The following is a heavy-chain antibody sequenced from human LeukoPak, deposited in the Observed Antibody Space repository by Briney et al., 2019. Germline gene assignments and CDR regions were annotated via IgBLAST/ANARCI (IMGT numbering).Heavy chain of an antibody. Sequence: SETLSLTCTVSGGSISSYYWSWIRQPAGKGLEWIGRIYTSGSTNYNPSLKSRVTMSVDTSKNQFSLKLSSVTAADTAVYYCAREGWELLRGYFDYWGQGTLVTVSS. D-gene: IGHD1-26*01. CDR1: GGSISSYY. CDR3: AREGWELLRGYFDY. V-gene: IGHV4-4*07. CDR2: IYTSGST. J-gene: IGHJ4*02.